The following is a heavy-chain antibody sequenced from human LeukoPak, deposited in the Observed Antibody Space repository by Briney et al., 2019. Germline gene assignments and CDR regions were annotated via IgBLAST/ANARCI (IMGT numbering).Heavy chain of an antibody. D-gene: IGHD3/OR15-3a*01. CDR3: ARLATFCTSDTCSRYNRHGFDC. V-gene: IGHV1-69*13. CDR2: IIPIFRSS. Sequence: GASLKVSCRASGDSFTNYPINWVRQAPGQGLEWVGEIIPIFRSSKYAQNFEGRVTITADESKSTAYLELRGLRSDDTAVYYCARLATFCTSDTCSRYNRHGFDCWGQGTLVTVSS. J-gene: IGHJ4*02. CDR1: GDSFTNYP.